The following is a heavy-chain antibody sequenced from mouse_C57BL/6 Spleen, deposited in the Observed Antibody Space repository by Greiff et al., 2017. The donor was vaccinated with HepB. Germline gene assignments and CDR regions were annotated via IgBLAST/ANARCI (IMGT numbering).Heavy chain of an antibody. Sequence: QVQLKQSGTELVKPGASVKLSCKASGYTFTSYWMHWVKQRPGQGLEWIGNINPSNGGTNYNEKFKSKATLTVDKSSSTAYMQLSSLTSEDSAVYYCARAGITTVYYAMDYWGQGTSVTVSS. J-gene: IGHJ4*01. CDR3: ARAGITTVYYAMDY. D-gene: IGHD1-1*01. V-gene: IGHV1-53*01. CDR1: GYTFTSYW. CDR2: INPSNGGT.